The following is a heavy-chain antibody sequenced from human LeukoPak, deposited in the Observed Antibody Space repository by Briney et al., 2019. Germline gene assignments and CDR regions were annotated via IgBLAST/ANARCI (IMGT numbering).Heavy chain of an antibody. Sequence: SETLSLTCTVSGGSISSYYWSWIRQPPGKGLEWIGYIYYSGSTNYNPSLKSRVTISVDTSKNQFSLKLSSVTAADTAVYYCARGGRGTIEARSAFDIWGQGTMVTYSS. CDR2: IYYSGST. D-gene: IGHD6-6*01. J-gene: IGHJ3*02. CDR3: ARGGRGTIEARSAFDI. CDR1: GGSISSYY. V-gene: IGHV4-59*01.